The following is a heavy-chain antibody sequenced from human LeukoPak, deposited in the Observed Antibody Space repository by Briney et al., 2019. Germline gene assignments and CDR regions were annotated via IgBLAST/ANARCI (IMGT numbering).Heavy chain of an antibody. CDR3: ARDSPRYCSSTSCHGDAFDI. CDR2: ISSSSTYI. J-gene: IGHJ3*02. V-gene: IGHV3-21*01. CDR1: GFTFSSYS. D-gene: IGHD2-2*01. Sequence: GGSLRLSCAASGFTFSSYSMNWVRRTPGKGLEWVSSISSSSTYIYYADSLKGRFTISRDNAKNSLYLQMNSLRAEDTAVYYCARDSPRYCSSTSCHGDAFDIWGQGTMVTVSS.